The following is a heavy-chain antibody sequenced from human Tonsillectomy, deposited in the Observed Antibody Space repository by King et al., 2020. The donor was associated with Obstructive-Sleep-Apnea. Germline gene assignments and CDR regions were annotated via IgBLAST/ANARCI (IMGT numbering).Heavy chain of an antibody. CDR3: ARRLTVAGLYYFDY. D-gene: IGHD2-15*01. CDR1: GGSISSYY. J-gene: IGHJ4*02. V-gene: IGHV4-59*01. CDR2: IYYIGST. Sequence: VQLQESGPGLVKPSETLSLTCTVSGGSISSYYWSWIRQPPGKGLEWIGYIYYIGSTNYNPSPKSRVTISVDTTQNTFSLKLSSVTAADTAVYYCARRLTVAGLYYFDYWGQGTLVTVSS.